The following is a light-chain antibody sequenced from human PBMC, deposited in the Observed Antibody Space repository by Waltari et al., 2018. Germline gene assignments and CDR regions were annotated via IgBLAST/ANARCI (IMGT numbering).Light chain of an antibody. J-gene: IGKJ1*01. CDR3: QQYDDYPWT. Sequence: DIQMTQSPASLSAFVGDRVTITCRASQGISNNLAWFQHKQGKAPNCLIYGASTLESGFPSRFSFSGSGTDFTLTISSLQPDDFATYFCQQYDDYPWTFGQGTKVDLK. CDR1: QGISNN. V-gene: IGKV1-16*01. CDR2: GAS.